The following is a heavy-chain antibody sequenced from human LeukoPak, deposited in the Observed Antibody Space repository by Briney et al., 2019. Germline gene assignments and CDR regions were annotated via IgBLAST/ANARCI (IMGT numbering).Heavy chain of an antibody. Sequence: SWIRQPPGKGLEWIGYIYYSGSTYYNPSLKSRVTISVDTSKNQFSLKLSSVTAADTAVYYCARVWVTTRGFDYWGQGTLVTVSS. CDR3: ARVWVTTRGFDY. CDR2: IYYSGST. J-gene: IGHJ4*02. D-gene: IGHD4-17*01. V-gene: IGHV4-30-4*08.